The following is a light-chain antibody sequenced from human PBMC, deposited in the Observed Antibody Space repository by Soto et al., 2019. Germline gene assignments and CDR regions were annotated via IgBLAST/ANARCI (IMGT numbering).Light chain of an antibody. CDR1: QSISSF. J-gene: IGKJ2*01. CDR2: AAS. V-gene: IGKV1-39*01. CDR3: QQSYSTPRT. Sequence: DIQMTQSPSSLSASVGDRVTIACRASQSISSFLSWYQQKPGKAPKLLIYAASSLQSGVPSRFSGSGSGTDFALTISSLQPDDFATYYCQQSYSTPRTFGQGTKLEIK.